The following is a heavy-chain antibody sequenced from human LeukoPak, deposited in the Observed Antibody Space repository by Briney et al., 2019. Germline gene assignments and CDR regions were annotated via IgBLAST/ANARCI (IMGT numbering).Heavy chain of an antibody. CDR1: GFTFSSYA. CDR3: AKAAGMGDNYYNFYFDY. CDR2: ISASGGKT. Sequence: PGGSLRLSCAASGFTFSSYAMSWVRQAPGKGLEWVSAISASGGKTYYADSVKGRFTISRDNSKNTLYLQMNSLRAEDTAIYCCAKAAGMGDNYYNFYFDYWGQGTLVTVSS. D-gene: IGHD5-24*01. J-gene: IGHJ4*02. V-gene: IGHV3-23*01.